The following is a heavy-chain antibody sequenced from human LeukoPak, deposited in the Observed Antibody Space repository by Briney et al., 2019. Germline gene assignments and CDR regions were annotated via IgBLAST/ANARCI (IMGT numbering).Heavy chain of an antibody. CDR1: GYTFTGYY. Sequence: ASVKVSCKASGYTFTGYYMHWVRQAPGQGLEWMGWINPNSGGTNYAQKFQGRVTMTRDTSISTAYMELSRLRSDDTAAYYCARGSTMVRGVILNWFDPWGQGTLVTVSS. CDR3: ARGSTMVRGVILNWFDP. D-gene: IGHD3-10*01. CDR2: INPNSGGT. J-gene: IGHJ5*02. V-gene: IGHV1-2*02.